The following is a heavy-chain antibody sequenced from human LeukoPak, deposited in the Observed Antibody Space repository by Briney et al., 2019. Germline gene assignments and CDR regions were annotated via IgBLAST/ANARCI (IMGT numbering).Heavy chain of an antibody. D-gene: IGHD2-15*01. CDR3: ARALGYCSGGSCYQPDY. CDR1: GGSISRGTYY. Sequence: PSQTLSLTCTVSGGSISRGTYYWSWIRQPAGKGLEWIGRIYTSGSINYNPSLGSRVTISIDTSKNQFSLKLTSVTAADTAVYYCARALGYCSGGSCYQPDYWGQGILVTVSS. J-gene: IGHJ4*02. V-gene: IGHV4-61*02. CDR2: IYTSGSI.